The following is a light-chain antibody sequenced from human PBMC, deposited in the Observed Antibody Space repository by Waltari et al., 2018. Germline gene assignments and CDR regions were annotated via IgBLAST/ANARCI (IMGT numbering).Light chain of an antibody. CDR3: MQATNWPLT. Sequence: DVVMSQSPLSMPVTLGQPASIPCRSSQSLVHSDGFTYLNWFQQRPGQSPRRLIYKVSRRDSGVPDRVSGSGSGTDFTLKISRVEAEDVGVYYCMQATNWPLTFGQGTKVEIK. J-gene: IGKJ1*01. CDR1: QSLVHSDGFTY. CDR2: KVS. V-gene: IGKV2-30*02.